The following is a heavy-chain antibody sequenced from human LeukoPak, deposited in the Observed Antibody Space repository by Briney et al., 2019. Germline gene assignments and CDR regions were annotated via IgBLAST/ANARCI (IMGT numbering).Heavy chain of an antibody. V-gene: IGHV3-23*01. J-gene: IGHJ4*02. CDR1: GFTFSSYA. CDR2: ISDSGTNT. Sequence: GGSLRLSCAPSGFTFSSYAMSWVRQAPGKGLEWVSTISDSGTNTFYADSVKGRFTISRDSSKNTLYLQMNSLRADDTAVYYCARKQAISYASIDYWGQGTLVTVSS. CDR3: ARKQAISYASIDY. D-gene: IGHD3-16*01.